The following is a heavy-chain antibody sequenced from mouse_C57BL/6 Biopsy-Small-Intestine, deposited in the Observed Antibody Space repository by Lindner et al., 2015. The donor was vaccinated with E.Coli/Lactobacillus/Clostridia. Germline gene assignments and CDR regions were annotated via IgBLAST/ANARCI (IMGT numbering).Heavy chain of an antibody. J-gene: IGHJ1*03. CDR3: ARLPRGRDFDV. V-gene: IGHV1-80*01. CDR2: IYPGDGDT. Sequence: VQLQESGAELVKPGASVKISCKASGYAFSSYWMNWVKQRPGKGLEWIGQIYPGDGDTNYNGKFKGKATLTADKSSSTAYMQLSSLTSEDSAVYFCARLPRGRDFDVWGTGTTVTVSS. CDR1: GYAFSSYW.